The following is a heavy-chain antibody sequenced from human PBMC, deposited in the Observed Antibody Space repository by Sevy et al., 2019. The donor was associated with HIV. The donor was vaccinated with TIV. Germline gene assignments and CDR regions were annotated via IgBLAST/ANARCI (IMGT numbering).Heavy chain of an antibody. J-gene: IGHJ4*02. CDR3: TSWFGELSTRVFEY. Sequence: GGSLRLSCAASGFTFSNAWMSWVRQAPGKGLEWVGRIKSKTDGGTTDYAAPVKGRFTISRDDSKNTLYLQMNSLKTEDTAVYYCTSWFGELSTRVFEYWGQGTLVTLSS. V-gene: IGHV3-15*01. D-gene: IGHD3-10*01. CDR1: GFTFSNAW. CDR2: IKSKTDGGTT.